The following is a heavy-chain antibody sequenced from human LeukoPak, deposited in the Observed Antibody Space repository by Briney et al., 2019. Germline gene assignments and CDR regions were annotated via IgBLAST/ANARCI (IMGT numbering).Heavy chain of an antibody. D-gene: IGHD2-15*01. CDR1: GFTVSTNS. V-gene: IGHV3-53*01. Sequence: SGGSLRLSCTVSGFTVSTNSMGWVRQAPGKGLEWVSFIYSGGNTHYSDSVKGRFTISRDNSKNTLYLQMNSLRAEDTAIYYRARRAGEYSHPYDYWGQGTLVTVSS. J-gene: IGHJ4*02. CDR3: ARRAGEYSHPYDY. CDR2: IYSGGNT.